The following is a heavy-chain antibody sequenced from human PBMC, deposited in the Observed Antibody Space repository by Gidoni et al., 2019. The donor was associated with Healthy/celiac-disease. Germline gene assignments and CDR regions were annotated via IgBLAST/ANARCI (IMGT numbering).Heavy chain of an antibody. V-gene: IGHV4-4*07. J-gene: IGHJ6*02. CDR2: IYTSGST. Sequence: QVQLQESGPGLVKPSETLSLTCTVSGGSISSYYWSWIRQPAGKGLEWIGRIYTSGSTNYNPSLKSRVTMSVDTSKNQFSLKLSSVTAADTAVYYCASSLDYYGSGSREGYYYYYGMDVWGQGTTVTVSS. CDR1: GGSISSYY. CDR3: ASSLDYYGSGSREGYYYYYGMDV. D-gene: IGHD3-10*01.